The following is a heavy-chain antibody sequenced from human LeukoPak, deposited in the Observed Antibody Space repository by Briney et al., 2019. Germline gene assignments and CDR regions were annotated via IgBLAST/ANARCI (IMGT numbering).Heavy chain of an antibody. V-gene: IGHV3-30*04. Sequence: GGSLRLSCAASGFTFSSYAMHWVRQAPGKGLEWVAGISSDGSNKYYADSVKGRFTISRDNSKNTLYLQMNSLRAEDTAVYYCTRPSQVGHDTSGYVDYWGQGTLVTVSS. J-gene: IGHJ4*02. CDR3: TRPSQVGHDTSGYVDY. D-gene: IGHD3-22*01. CDR1: GFTFSSYA. CDR2: ISSDGSNK.